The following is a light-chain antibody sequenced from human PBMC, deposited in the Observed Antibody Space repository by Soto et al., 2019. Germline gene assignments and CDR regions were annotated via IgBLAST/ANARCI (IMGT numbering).Light chain of an antibody. CDR3: RSYTSSGTLV. J-gene: IGLJ2*01. V-gene: IGLV2-14*01. Sequence: QSPLRQPPSVSGSPGQSITISCTGTISDVGGYNFVSWYQQHPGKAPKLMTYEVTNRPSGVSNRFSGYKSANTASLTISGLQAEDEADYCWRSYTSSGTLVFGGGTKVTV. CDR2: EVT. CDR1: ISDVGGYNF.